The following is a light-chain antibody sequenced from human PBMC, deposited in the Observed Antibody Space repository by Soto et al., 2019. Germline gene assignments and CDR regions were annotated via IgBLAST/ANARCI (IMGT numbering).Light chain of an antibody. CDR3: TSYTTSSTVA. Sequence: QSALTQSASVSGSPGQSITISCTGTSSDIGGYNYVSWYQQHPDKAHKLMIFEVSNRPSGVSNRFSGSKSGNTASLTISGLLPKDEADYYCTSYTTSSTVAFGGGTKLTVL. J-gene: IGLJ2*01. CDR1: SSDIGGYNY. V-gene: IGLV2-14*01. CDR2: EVS.